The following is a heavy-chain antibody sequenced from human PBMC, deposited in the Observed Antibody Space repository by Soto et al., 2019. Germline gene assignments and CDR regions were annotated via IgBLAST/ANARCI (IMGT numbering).Heavy chain of an antibody. Sequence: EVQLLESGGGLVQTGGSLRLSCVASGFTFNSYAMSWVRQAPGKGLEWVSAISGSGGSTNYADSVKGRFTISRDNSKNTLYLQMNSLRAEDTAVYYCAKDPDGGGWFDPWGQGTLVTVSS. D-gene: IGHD3-10*01. V-gene: IGHV3-23*01. J-gene: IGHJ5*02. CDR2: ISGSGGST. CDR1: GFTFNSYA. CDR3: AKDPDGGGWFDP.